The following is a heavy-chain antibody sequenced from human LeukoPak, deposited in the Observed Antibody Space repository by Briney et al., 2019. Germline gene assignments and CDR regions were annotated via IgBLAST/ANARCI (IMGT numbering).Heavy chain of an antibody. Sequence: ASVKVSCKVSGYTLTELSMHWVRQAPGKGLEWMGGFDPEDGETIYAQKFQGRVTMTEDTSTDTAYMELNSLRVEDTAVYFCARGLSLSGYLDAFDIWGQGTMVTVSS. D-gene: IGHD3-22*01. CDR3: ARGLSLSGYLDAFDI. J-gene: IGHJ3*02. CDR1: GYTLTELS. V-gene: IGHV1-24*01. CDR2: FDPEDGET.